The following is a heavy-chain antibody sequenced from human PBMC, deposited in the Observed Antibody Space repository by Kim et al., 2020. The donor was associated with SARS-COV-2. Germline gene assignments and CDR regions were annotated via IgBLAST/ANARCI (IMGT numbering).Heavy chain of an antibody. J-gene: IGHJ4*02. D-gene: IGHD6-6*01. Sequence: YSEYAESVKSRISINLDTSRNQLSLQLNSVTPEDTAVYYCARGKYSTFDYWGQGTLVTVSS. CDR3: ARGKYSTFDY. V-gene: IGHV6-1*01. CDR2: YS.